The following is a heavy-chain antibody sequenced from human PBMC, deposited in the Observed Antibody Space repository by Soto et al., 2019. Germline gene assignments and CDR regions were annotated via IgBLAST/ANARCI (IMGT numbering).Heavy chain of an antibody. J-gene: IGHJ4*02. V-gene: IGHV3-23*01. Sequence: EVQLLESGGGLVQPGGSLRLSCTASGFTFSSYAMSWVRQAPGKGLEWVSAISGSGGSTYYADSVEGRFTISRDNSKNTLYLQMNSLRAEDTAVYYCAKALPLYDFWSGYYDYWGQGTLVTVSS. CDR1: GFTFSSYA. D-gene: IGHD3-3*01. CDR2: ISGSGGST. CDR3: AKALPLYDFWSGYYDY.